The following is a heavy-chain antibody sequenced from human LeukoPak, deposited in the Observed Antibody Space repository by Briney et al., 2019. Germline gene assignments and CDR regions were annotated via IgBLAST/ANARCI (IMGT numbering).Heavy chain of an antibody. CDR3: ARDLTPTLKQLWYDALDL. D-gene: IGHD5-18*01. Sequence: GGSLRLSCAASGFTFSAYWMTWIRQAPGKGLEWVANIKLDGSDKYYVDSVQGRFTISRDNARNSLYLQMNSLRAEDTAVYYCARDLTPTLKQLWYDALDLWGQGTTVTVSS. V-gene: IGHV3-7*01. CDR2: IKLDGSDK. CDR1: GFTFSAYW. J-gene: IGHJ3*01.